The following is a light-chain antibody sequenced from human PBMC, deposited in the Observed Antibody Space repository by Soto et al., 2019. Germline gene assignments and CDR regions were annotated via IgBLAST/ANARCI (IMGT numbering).Light chain of an antibody. Sequence: QSVLTQPPSVSGAPGQRVTLSCTGNSSNLGAGYDVHWYQQLPGAAPKLVIFGNRNRPSGVPERFSGSKSGTSATLGITGLQTGDEADYYCATWDSSLSGFVFGSGTKLTVL. V-gene: IGLV1-40*01. J-gene: IGLJ1*01. CDR2: GNR. CDR3: ATWDSSLSGFV. CDR1: SSNLGAGYD.